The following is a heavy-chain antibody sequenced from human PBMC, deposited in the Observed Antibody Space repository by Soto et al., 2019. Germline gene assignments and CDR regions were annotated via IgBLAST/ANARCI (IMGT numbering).Heavy chain of an antibody. CDR1: GGSISSYF. CDR2: IYTSGST. CDR3: ARESTVVTLRTFDI. J-gene: IGHJ3*02. D-gene: IGHD2-21*02. Sequence: SETLCLTCTVAGGSISSYFCSWIRQPAGKGLEWIGRIYTSGSTNYNPSLKSRVTMSVDTSKNQFSLKLSSVTAADTAVYYCARESTVVTLRTFDIWGQGTMVTVSS. V-gene: IGHV4-4*07.